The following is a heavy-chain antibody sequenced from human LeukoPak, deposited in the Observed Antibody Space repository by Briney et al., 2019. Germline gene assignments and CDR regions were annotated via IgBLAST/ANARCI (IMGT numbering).Heavy chain of an antibody. J-gene: IGHJ4*02. D-gene: IGHD3-16*01. V-gene: IGHV5-51*01. CDR2: IQPRDSDT. CDR1: GYSFTSYW. CDR3: ARAGWGYSFDY. Sequence: GESLKISCKGSGYSFTSYWIGWVRPMPGKGLEWMGTIQPRDSDTIYSPSFQGQVTISADKSNSTAYLQWSSLKASDTAIYYCARAGWGYSFDYWGQGTLVTVSS.